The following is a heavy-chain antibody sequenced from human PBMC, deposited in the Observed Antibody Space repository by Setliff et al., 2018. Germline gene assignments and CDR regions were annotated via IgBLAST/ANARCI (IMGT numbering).Heavy chain of an antibody. D-gene: IGHD7-27*01. J-gene: IGHJ4*02. V-gene: IGHV4-38-2*01. CDR1: GYSISSGYN. Sequence: SETLPLTCAVSGYSISSGYNWGWIRQPPGKGLEWIASIYYRGSTSYNSSLKSRVSISVDTSKNQFSLNLNSVTAADTAVYYCATLTGDRGVDYWGQGRLVTVSS. CDR2: IYYRGST. CDR3: ATLTGDRGVDY.